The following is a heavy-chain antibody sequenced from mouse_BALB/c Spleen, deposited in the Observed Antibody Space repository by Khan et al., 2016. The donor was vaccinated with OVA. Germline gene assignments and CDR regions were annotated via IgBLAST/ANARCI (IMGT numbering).Heavy chain of an antibody. V-gene: IGHV5-6*01. J-gene: IGHJ3*01. D-gene: IGHD1-1*01. CDR1: GFTFSTYG. CDR2: ISSGGTYT. CDR3: ARLAYYYDSEGFAY. Sequence: EVELVESGGDLVKPGGSLKLSCAASGFTFSTYGMSWVRQTPDKRLEWVATISSGGTYTYYPDSVTGRFTISRDNAKNTLYLLMSSLKSEDTAIYYCARLAYYYDSEGFAYWGQGTLVTVSA.